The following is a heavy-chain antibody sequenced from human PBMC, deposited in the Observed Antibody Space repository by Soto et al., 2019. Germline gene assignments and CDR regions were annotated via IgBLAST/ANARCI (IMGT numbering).Heavy chain of an antibody. D-gene: IGHD1-26*01. CDR1: GGTFSSYA. CDR3: AKFSGSHLIDY. Sequence: VQLVQSGAEVKKPGSSVKVSCKASGGTFSSYAMSWVRQAPGKGLEWVSAISGSGGSTYYADSVKGRFTISRDNSKNTLYLQMNSLRAEDTAVYYCAKFSGSHLIDYWGQGTLVTVSS. J-gene: IGHJ4*02. CDR2: ISGSGGST. V-gene: IGHV3-23*04.